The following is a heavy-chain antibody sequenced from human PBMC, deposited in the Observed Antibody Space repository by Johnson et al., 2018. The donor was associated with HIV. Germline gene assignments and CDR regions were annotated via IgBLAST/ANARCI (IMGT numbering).Heavy chain of an antibody. V-gene: IGHV3-74*02. CDR2: ISWNSANI. CDR1: GFTFSSYW. Sequence: EVQLVESGGGLVQPGGSLRLSCAASGFTFSSYWMHWVRQAPGKGLVWVSRISWNSANIGYADSVKGRFTISRDNSKNSLYLQMNSLRAEDTAGYYCARGSAFDIWGQGTMVTVSS. CDR3: ARGSAFDI. J-gene: IGHJ3*02. D-gene: IGHD6-6*01.